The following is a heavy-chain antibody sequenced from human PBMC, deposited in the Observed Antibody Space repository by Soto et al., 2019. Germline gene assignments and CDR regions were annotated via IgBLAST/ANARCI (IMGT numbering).Heavy chain of an antibody. D-gene: IGHD4-17*01. J-gene: IGHJ4*02. CDR3: ARDYYGDGYYFDY. V-gene: IGHV1-2*04. CDR1: GYTFTGCY. CDR2: INPNSGGT. Sequence: GASVQVSCKASGYTFTGCYMHWVRQAPGQGLEWMGWINPNSGGTNYAQKFQGWVTMTRDTSISTAYMELSRLRSDDTAVYYCARDYYGDGYYFDYWGQGTLVTVSS.